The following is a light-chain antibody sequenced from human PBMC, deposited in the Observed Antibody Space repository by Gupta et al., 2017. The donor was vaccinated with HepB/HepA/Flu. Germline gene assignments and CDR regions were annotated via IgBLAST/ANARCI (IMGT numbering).Light chain of an antibody. CDR2: DVT. Sequence: QAALTQPAAGSGPPGRSITIHCTATSSDVGGYNCVCWYQQYPGKAPKLLIYDVTNRTSGVPSRFSGSKSGTTATLTITGLHAEDEADYYCNSWTTSRTLVVFGGGTRLTVL. J-gene: IGLJ2*01. CDR1: SSDVGGYNC. V-gene: IGLV2-14*01. CDR3: NSWTTSRTLVV.